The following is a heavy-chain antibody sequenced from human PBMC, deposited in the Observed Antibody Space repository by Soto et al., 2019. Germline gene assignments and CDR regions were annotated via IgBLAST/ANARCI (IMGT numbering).Heavy chain of an antibody. Sequence: QLQLQESGPGLVKPSETLSLTCTVSGGSISSSSYYWGWIRQPPGKGLEWIGSIYYSGSTYYNPSLKSRVTIAVDTSKNQFSLKLSSVTAADTAVYYCARHSVVVIAKVNAFDIWGQGTMVTVSS. CDR1: GGSISSSSYY. CDR3: ARHSVVVIAKVNAFDI. J-gene: IGHJ3*02. D-gene: IGHD2-21*01. CDR2: IYYSGST. V-gene: IGHV4-39*01.